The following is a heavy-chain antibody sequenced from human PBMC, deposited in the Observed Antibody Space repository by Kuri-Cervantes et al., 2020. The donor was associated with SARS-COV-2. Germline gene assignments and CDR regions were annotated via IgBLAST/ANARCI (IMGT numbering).Heavy chain of an antibody. Sequence: ASLIISCPVSGGSISFYYWSWLRQPPGKGLEWIGYIYYSGSTNYNPYLKSLVTISVDTSKNQFSLKLSSVTAADTAVYYCSRERHFDWLQGFDPWGQGTLVTVSS. J-gene: IGHJ5*02. CDR1: GGSISFYY. D-gene: IGHD3-9*01. CDR2: IYYSGST. CDR3: SRERHFDWLQGFDP. V-gene: IGHV4-59*01.